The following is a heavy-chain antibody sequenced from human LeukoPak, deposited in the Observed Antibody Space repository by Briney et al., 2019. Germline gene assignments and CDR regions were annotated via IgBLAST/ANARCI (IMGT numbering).Heavy chain of an antibody. J-gene: IGHJ6*03. CDR3: ARTILTDFYYYYSMDV. Sequence: GGSLRLSCAASGFTFDDYGMSWVRQAPGKGLEWVSGINWNGDSTGYADSVKGRFTISRDNAKNSLYLQMSILRAEDTALYYCARTILTDFYYYYSMDVWGKGTTVTVSS. D-gene: IGHD3-9*01. CDR1: GFTFDDYG. V-gene: IGHV3-20*04. CDR2: INWNGDST.